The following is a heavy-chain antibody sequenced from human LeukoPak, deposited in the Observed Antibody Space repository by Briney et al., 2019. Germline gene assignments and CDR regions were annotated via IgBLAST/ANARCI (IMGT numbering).Heavy chain of an antibody. CDR2: IYHSGST. CDR1: GYSISSGYY. Sequence: KPSETLSLTCTVSGYSISSGYYWGWIRQPPGKGLEWIGSIYHSGSTYYNPSLKSRVTISVDTSKNQFSLKLSSVTAADTAVYYCAREPAGVRSGSYYRHFDYWGQGTLVTVSS. V-gene: IGHV4-38-2*02. CDR3: AREPAGVRSGSYYRHFDY. J-gene: IGHJ4*02. D-gene: IGHD3-10*01.